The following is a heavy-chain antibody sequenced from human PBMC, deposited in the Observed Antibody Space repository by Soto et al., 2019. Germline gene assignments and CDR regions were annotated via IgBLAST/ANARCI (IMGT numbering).Heavy chain of an antibody. CDR2: ISAYNGNT. V-gene: IGHV1-18*04. CDR3: ARDNKGELRGYDSSYGMEV. J-gene: IGHJ6*02. D-gene: IGHD5-12*01. CDR1: GYTFTSYG. Sequence: ASVKVSCKASGYTFTSYGISWVRQAPGQGLEWMGWISAYNGNTNYAQKLQGRVTMTTDTSTSTAYMELRSLRSDDTAVYYCARDNKGELRGYDSSYGMEVWGQGTTVSVSS.